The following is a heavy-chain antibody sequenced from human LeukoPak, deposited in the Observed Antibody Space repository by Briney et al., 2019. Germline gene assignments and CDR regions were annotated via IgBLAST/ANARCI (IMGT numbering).Heavy chain of an antibody. CDR1: GPSFSGYF. CDR3: ARRVGARRGNFDY. V-gene: IGHV4-34*01. D-gene: IGHD1-26*01. J-gene: IGHJ4*02. Sequence: SETLSLTCAVHGPSFSGYFWSWIRQPPGKGLEWIGEINHRGDTNYNPSLKSRVTISLDTSNNQFSLRLSSVTAADTAVYYCARRVGARRGNFDYWSQGTLVTVSS. CDR2: INHRGDT.